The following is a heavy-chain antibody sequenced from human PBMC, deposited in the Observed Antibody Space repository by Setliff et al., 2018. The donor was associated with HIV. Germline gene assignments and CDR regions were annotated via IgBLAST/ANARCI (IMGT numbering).Heavy chain of an antibody. J-gene: IGHJ4*02. Sequence: LSLTCAVYGGSFSGYHWNWIRQFPGKGLEWIGEINHTGNTQYNPYLKSRVTMSEETSKNQFSLKLKSVTAADTAIYFCARGKGGLVGPAEFDYWGPGTLVTVSS. D-gene: IGHD1-26*01. CDR3: ARGKGGLVGPAEFDY. V-gene: IGHV4-34*01. CDR1: GGSFSGYH. CDR2: INHTGNT.